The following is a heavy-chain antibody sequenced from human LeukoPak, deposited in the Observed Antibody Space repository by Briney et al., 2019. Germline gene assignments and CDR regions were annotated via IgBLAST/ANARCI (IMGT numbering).Heavy chain of an antibody. CDR2: ISAYNGNT. CDR3: ARVRPDSSGWSVFYYYFYMDV. J-gene: IGHJ6*03. V-gene: IGHV1-18*01. D-gene: IGHD6-19*01. CDR1: GYTFTSYG. Sequence: GASVKVSCKASGYTFTSYGISWVRQAPGQGLEWMGWISAYNGNTNYAQKLQGRVTMTTDTSTSTAYMELRSLRSDDTAVYYCARVRPDSSGWSVFYYYFYMDVWGKGTTVTVSS.